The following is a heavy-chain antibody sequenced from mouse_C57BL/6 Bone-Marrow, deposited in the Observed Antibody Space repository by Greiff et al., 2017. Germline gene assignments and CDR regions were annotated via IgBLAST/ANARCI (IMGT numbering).Heavy chain of an antibody. J-gene: IGHJ3*01. D-gene: IGHD2-1*01. V-gene: IGHV1-62-2*01. CDR1: GYTFTEYT. Sequence: QVHVKQSGAELVKPGASVKLSCKASGYTFTEYTIHWVKQRSGQGLEWIGWFYPGSGSIKYNEKFKDKATLTADKSSSTVYMELSRLTSEDSAVYYCARWGYGNYGAWFAYWGQGTLVTVSA. CDR3: ARWGYGNYGAWFAY. CDR2: FYPGSGSI.